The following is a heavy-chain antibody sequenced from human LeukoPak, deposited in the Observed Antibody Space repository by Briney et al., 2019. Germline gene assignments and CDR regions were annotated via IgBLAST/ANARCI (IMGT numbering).Heavy chain of an antibody. CDR1: GYTFTSYG. CDR3: ARDGEHSSGWPLFDY. V-gene: IGHV1-18*04. J-gene: IGHJ4*02. CDR2: ISAYNGNT. D-gene: IGHD6-19*01. Sequence: ASGKVSCKASGYTFTSYGISWVRQAPGQGLEWMGWISAYNGNTNYAQKLQGRVTMTTDTSTSTAYMELRSLRSDDTAVYYCARDGEHSSGWPLFDYWGQGTLVTVSS.